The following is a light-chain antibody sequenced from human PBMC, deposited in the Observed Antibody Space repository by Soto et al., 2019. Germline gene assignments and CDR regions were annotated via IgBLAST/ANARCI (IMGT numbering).Light chain of an antibody. V-gene: IGKV1-39*01. CDR1: ESIRTS. CDR3: QQSFDLPRT. Sequence: DIQMTQSPSSLSASVGDRVTITCRASESIRTSLNWYQKKAGKAPKFLIYDASNLESGVPSRFTGSGFGTDFTLTINSLQPEDFATYYCQQSFDLPRTFGQGTTVDIK. J-gene: IGKJ1*01. CDR2: DAS.